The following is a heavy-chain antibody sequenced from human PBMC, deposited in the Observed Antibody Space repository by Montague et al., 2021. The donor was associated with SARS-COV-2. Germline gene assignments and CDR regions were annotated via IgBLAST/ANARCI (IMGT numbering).Heavy chain of an antibody. CDR1: GGSISSGGYY. D-gene: IGHD2-21*02. Sequence: TLSLTCTVSGGSISSGGYYWSWIRQHPGKGLEWIGYIYYSGSTYYXPSLKSRVTISVDTSKNQFSLKLRSVTAADTAVYYCARVHIVVVTAMRYFDLWGRGTLVTVSS. CDR3: ARVHIVVVTAMRYFDL. J-gene: IGHJ2*01. V-gene: IGHV4-31*03. CDR2: IYYSGST.